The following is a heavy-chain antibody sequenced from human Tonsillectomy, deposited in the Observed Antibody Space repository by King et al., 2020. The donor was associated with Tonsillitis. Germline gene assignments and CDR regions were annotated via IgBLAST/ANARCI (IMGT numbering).Heavy chain of an antibody. CDR1: GGSVSSGDYY. V-gene: IGHV4-61*08. D-gene: IGHD6-19*01. J-gene: IGHJ4*02. CDR3: ARDFYSSGWYYFDY. Sequence: VQLQESGPGLVKPSETLSLTCTVSGGSVSSGDYYWSWIRQPPGKGLEWIGYIYYSGSTNNNPSLKSRVTMSVDTSKNQFSLKLSSVTAADTAVYYCARDFYSSGWYYFDYWGQGTLVTVSS. CDR2: IYYSGST.